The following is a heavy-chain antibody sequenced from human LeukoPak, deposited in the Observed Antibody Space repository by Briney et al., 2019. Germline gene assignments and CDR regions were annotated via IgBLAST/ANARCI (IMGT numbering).Heavy chain of an antibody. D-gene: IGHD6-13*01. Sequence: ASVKVSCKASGYTFTGYYMNWVRQAPGQGLEWMGWINPNSGRTNYAQNFQGRVTMTRDPSISTAYMELSGLTSNGTAVYYCARTREYSSSWYFPPFDPWGQGTLVTVSS. J-gene: IGHJ5*02. V-gene: IGHV1-2*02. CDR1: GYTFTGYY. CDR3: ARTREYSSSWYFPPFDP. CDR2: INPNSGRT.